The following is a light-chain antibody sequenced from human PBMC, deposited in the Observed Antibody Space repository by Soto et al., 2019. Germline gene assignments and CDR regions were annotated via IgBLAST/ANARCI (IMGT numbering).Light chain of an antibody. CDR2: TTS. V-gene: IGKV1-6*01. CDR3: LQDYNFPFT. J-gene: IGKJ3*01. Sequence: AIQMTQSPSSLSASVGDRVTITCRASQDIGGDLGWYQQKPGKAPELLIYTTSSLLSGVPSRFSVSGSGTDFTLTISSLQPEDFATYYCLQDYNFPFTFGPGTKVDIK. CDR1: QDIGGD.